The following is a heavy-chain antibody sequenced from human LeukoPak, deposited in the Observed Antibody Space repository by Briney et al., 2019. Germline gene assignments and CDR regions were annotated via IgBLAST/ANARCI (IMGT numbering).Heavy chain of an antibody. Sequence: PSETLSLTCTVSGGSISTSGYYWSWIRQPPGKGPEWIGTIYYSGTTYYNPSLKRRVAISVDTSKNQFSLKLSSVTATDTAPYHCARARGIAVSLDYWGQGTLVTVSS. CDR2: IYYSGTT. CDR1: GGSISTSGYY. CDR3: ARARGIAVSLDY. D-gene: IGHD6-19*01. V-gene: IGHV4-39*01. J-gene: IGHJ4*02.